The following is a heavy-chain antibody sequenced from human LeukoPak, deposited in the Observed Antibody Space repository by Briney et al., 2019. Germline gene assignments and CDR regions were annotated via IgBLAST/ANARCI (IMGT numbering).Heavy chain of an antibody. CDR2: IFGSGGSA. V-gene: IGHV3-23*01. Sequence: RPGGSLRLSCAAPGFTFGSYAMYWVRQAPGKGLEWVSGIFGSGGSAHYADSVKGRFTISRDNSKNTVYLQMDSLRAEDTATYYCAKTTTGYSSGRYPAWPIDYWGQGTLVTVSS. J-gene: IGHJ4*02. D-gene: IGHD2-15*01. CDR1: GFTFGSYA. CDR3: AKTTTGYSSGRYPAWPIDY.